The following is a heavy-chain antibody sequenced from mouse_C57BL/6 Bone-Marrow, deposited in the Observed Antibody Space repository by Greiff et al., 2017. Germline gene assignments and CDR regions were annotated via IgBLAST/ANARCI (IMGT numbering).Heavy chain of an antibody. CDR2: IYPGDGDT. D-gene: IGHD3-1*01. CDR3: AREKGSQLYYFDY. Sequence: QVQLQQSGPELVKPGASVKISCKASGYAFSSSWMNWVKQRPGKGLEWIGRIYPGDGDTNYNGKFKGKATLTADKSSSTAYMQLSSLTSEYSAVYFCAREKGSQLYYFDYWGQGTTLTVSS. J-gene: IGHJ2*01. CDR1: GYAFSSSW. V-gene: IGHV1-82*01.